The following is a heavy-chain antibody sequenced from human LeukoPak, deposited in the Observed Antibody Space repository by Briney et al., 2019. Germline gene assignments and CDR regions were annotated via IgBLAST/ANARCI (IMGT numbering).Heavy chain of an antibody. CDR1: GVSISSYY. CDR3: AILHYSGGWFDP. J-gene: IGHJ5*02. CDR2: IYYSGST. Sequence: PSETLSLTCTVSGVSISSYYWSWIRQPPGKGLEWIGYIYYSGSTSYNPSLKSRVTISVHTSKNQFSLKLSSVTAADTAVYYCAILHYSGGWFDPWGQGTLVTVSS. V-gene: IGHV4-59*01. D-gene: IGHD2-15*01.